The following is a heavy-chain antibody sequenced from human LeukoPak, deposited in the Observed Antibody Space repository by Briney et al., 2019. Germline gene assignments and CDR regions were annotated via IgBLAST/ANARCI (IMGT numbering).Heavy chain of an antibody. Sequence: GGSLRLSCAASGFSFSSYTMSWVRQAPGKGLEWVSGISSISHYIYHADSMEGRFTISRDNVKNSLYLQMTSLRAEDTAVYYCARATTVTTLDYYYGMDVWGQGTTVTVSS. J-gene: IGHJ6*02. V-gene: IGHV3-21*04. CDR3: ARATTVTTLDYYYGMDV. CDR2: ISSISHYI. CDR1: GFSFSSYT. D-gene: IGHD4-17*01.